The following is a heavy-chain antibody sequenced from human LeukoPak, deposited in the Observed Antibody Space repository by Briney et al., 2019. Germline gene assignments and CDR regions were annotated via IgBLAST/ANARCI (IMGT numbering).Heavy chain of an antibody. D-gene: IGHD5-24*01. CDR3: ARGGVSNYGYSHYFDY. CDR2: IRWKSYGGTT. CDR1: GFTFGDYA. Sequence: PGGSLRLSCTASGFTFGDYAMNWVLQAPGKGLEWVGIIRWKSYGGTTEYATSVKGRFTISRDDPKSLAFLQMNSLKTEDTAVYYCARGGVSNYGYSHYFDYWGQGTLLTVSS. J-gene: IGHJ4*02. V-gene: IGHV3-49*04.